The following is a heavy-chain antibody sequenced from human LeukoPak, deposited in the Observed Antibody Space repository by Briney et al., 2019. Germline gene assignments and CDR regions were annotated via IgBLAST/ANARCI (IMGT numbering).Heavy chain of an antibody. Sequence: PSETLSLTCTVSGGSINNYYWNWIRQPPGKGLEWIGHIYYSGSTSYNPSLKSRVTISVDTSKSQFSLKLSSVTAADTAVYYCARGGGYSSSWSYWGQGTLVTVPS. J-gene: IGHJ4*02. V-gene: IGHV4-59*01. D-gene: IGHD6-13*01. CDR3: ARGGGYSSSWSY. CDR1: GGSINNYY. CDR2: IYYSGST.